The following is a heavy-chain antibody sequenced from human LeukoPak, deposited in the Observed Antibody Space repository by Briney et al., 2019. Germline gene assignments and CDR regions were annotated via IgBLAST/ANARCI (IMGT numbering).Heavy chain of an antibody. Sequence: GGSLRLSCAASGFTFSSYAMHWVRQAPGKGLDWVAVISYAGGNKYYADSVKGRFTISRDNSKNSLYLQMNSLRAEDTAVYYCAREWGSSSWYYYYGMDVWGQGTTVTVSS. CDR2: ISYAGGNK. D-gene: IGHD6-13*01. J-gene: IGHJ6*02. CDR1: GFTFSSYA. CDR3: AREWGSSSWYYYYGMDV. V-gene: IGHV3-30-3*01.